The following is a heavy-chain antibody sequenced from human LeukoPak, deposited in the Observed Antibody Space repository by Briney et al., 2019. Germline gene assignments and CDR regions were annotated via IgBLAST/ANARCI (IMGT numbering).Heavy chain of an antibody. CDR3: ARLPVVDFWSGVDY. CDR2: IYPGDSDT. J-gene: IGHJ4*02. D-gene: IGHD3-3*01. Sequence: KVSCKASGYTFTSYWIGWVRQMPGKGLEWMGIIYPGDSDTRYSPSFQGQVTISADKSISTAYLQWSSLKASDTAMYYCARLPVVDFWSGVDYWGQGTLVTVSS. CDR1: GYTFTSYW. V-gene: IGHV5-51*01.